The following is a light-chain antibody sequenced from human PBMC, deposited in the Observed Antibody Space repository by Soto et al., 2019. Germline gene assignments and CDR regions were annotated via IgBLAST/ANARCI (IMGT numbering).Light chain of an antibody. CDR3: QQYDNWPWT. J-gene: IGKJ1*01. CDR1: QSITSD. V-gene: IGKV3-15*01. CDR2: RAS. Sequence: EIVMTQSPATLSVSPGESATLSCRASQSITSDLAWYQQKPGQAPRLLIFRASTRATGIPARFSGSGSGTEFTLPISSLQSEDFAVYSCQQYDNWPWTFGQGTRVEIK.